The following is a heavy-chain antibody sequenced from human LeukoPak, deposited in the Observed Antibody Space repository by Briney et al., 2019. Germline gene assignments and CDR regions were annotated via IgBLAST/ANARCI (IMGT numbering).Heavy chain of an antibody. J-gene: IGHJ4*02. CDR1: GVSISSSSDF. CDR3: ARLRRVRGGRMEFDS. V-gene: IGHV4-39*01. CDR2: IYYGGSA. Sequence: LETLSLTCTVSGVSISSSSDFWGWIRQPPGKTLVWVGSIYYGGSAVYNEPLKSRVTISLDTPKNQISLQLNSVTAADTAVYYCARLRRVRGGRMEFDSCGQGTLVTVSS. D-gene: IGHD3-10*01.